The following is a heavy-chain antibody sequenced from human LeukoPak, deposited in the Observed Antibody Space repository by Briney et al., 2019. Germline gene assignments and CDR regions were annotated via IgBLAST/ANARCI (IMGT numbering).Heavy chain of an antibody. CDR3: ARDDRAGTTAFDY. J-gene: IGHJ4*02. Sequence: GGSLRLSCAASGFTFSNYGIHWVRQAPGKGLEWVAHISQDGSRKYFGDSVKGRSTISRDNSKNTLYLQMNSLRAEDTAVYYCARDDRAGTTAFDYWGQGTLVTVSS. CDR2: ISQDGSRK. D-gene: IGHD1-7*01. V-gene: IGHV3-33*05. CDR1: GFTFSNYG.